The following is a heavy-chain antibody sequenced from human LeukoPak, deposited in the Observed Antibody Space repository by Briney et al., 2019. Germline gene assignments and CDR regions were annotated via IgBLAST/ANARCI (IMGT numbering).Heavy chain of an antibody. D-gene: IGHD2-2*01. J-gene: IGHJ4*02. CDR2: MRPKKSDT. Sequence: ASVKVSRKSSGYSFPTYDINGVRQAPGQGLEWMGWMRPKKSDTGYARKFQDRVTLTWNISTDTAYMELNSLTAEDTAVYFCAGGPPEDTSSDYWGQGTLVTVSS. CDR1: GYSFPTYD. CDR3: AGGPPEDTSSDY. V-gene: IGHV1-8*01.